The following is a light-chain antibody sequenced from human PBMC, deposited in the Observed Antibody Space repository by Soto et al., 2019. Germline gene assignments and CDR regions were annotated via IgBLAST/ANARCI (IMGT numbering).Light chain of an antibody. Sequence: EIVMTQSPATLSVSPGERATLSCRASQSVSSNLAWYQQRPGQAPRLLIFGASSRASGNPARFSGSGSGTVFTLTISSLQPEDFAVYYCQQYNNWPSWTFGQGTKVDVK. J-gene: IGKJ1*01. V-gene: IGKV3-15*01. CDR3: QQYNNWPSWT. CDR1: QSVSSN. CDR2: GAS.